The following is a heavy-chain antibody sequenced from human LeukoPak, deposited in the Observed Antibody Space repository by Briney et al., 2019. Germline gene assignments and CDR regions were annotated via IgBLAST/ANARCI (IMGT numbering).Heavy chain of an antibody. CDR3: ARGRYFDC. CDR1: GFTFNRYW. CDR2: IKEDGSEK. J-gene: IGHJ4*02. Sequence: PGGSLRLSCAASGFTFNRYWMSWLRQAPGKGLEWVANIKEDGSEKYYVDSVKGRFTISRDNAKNSLYLQMDSLRAEDTAVYYCARGRYFDCWGQGTLVTVSS. V-gene: IGHV3-7*01. D-gene: IGHD3-9*01.